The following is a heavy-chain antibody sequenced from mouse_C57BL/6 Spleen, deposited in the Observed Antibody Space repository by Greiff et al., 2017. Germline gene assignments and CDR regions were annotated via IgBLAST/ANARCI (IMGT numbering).Heavy chain of an antibody. J-gene: IGHJ4*01. CDR2: ISSGSSTI. V-gene: IGHV5-17*01. CDR1: GFTFSDYG. CDR3: ARDLLPSYYAMDY. Sequence: EVQLVESGGGLVKPGGSLKLSCAASGFTFSDYGMHWVRQAPEKGLEWVAYISSGSSTISYAYTVKGRFTISRDNAKNTLFLQMTSLRSEDTAMYYCARDLLPSYYAMDYWGQGTSVTVSS. D-gene: IGHD2-10*01.